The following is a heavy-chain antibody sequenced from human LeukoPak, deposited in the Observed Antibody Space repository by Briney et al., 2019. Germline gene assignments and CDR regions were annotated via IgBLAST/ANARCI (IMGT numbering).Heavy chain of an antibody. D-gene: IGHD3-10*01. Sequence: ASVKVSCKASGYTFTSYGISWVRQAPGQGLEWMGWISAYNGNTNYAQKLQGRVTMTTDTSTSTAYMELRSLRSDDTAVYYCARDGGPPYESERHYYYYYMDVWGKGTTVTVSS. CDR2: ISAYNGNT. V-gene: IGHV1-18*01. J-gene: IGHJ6*03. CDR3: ARDGGPPYESERHYYYYYMDV. CDR1: GYTFTSYG.